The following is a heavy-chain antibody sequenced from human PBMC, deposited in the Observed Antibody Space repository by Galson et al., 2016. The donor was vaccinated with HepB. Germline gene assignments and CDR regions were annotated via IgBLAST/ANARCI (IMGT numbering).Heavy chain of an antibody. CDR3: ARDGAHWDRDL. CDR2: INSDGTST. CDR1: GFTFSPAW. J-gene: IGHJ2*01. V-gene: IGHV3-74*01. Sequence: SLRLSCAASGFTFSPAWMHWVRQAPGKGLVWISRINSDGTSTIYADSVKGRFTITRDNAKNTVYLQMNSLRGEDTAVYYCARDGAHWDRDLWGRGTLVTVSS.